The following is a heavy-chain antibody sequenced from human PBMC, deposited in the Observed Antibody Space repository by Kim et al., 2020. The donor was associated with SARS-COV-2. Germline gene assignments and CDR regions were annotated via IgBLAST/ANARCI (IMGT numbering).Heavy chain of an antibody. CDR3: ARVHVLLWFGDRHYWFDP. CDR2: INHSGST. D-gene: IGHD3-10*01. J-gene: IGHJ5*02. CDR1: GGSFSGYY. Sequence: SETLSLTCAVYGGSFSGYYWSWIRQPPGKGLEWIGEINHSGSTNYNPSLKSRVTISVDTSKNQFSLKLSSVTAADTAVYYCARVHVLLWFGDRHYWFDPWGQGTLVTVSS. V-gene: IGHV4-34*01.